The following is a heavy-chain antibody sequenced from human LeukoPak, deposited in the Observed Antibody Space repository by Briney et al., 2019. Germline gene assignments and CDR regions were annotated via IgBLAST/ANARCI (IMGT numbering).Heavy chain of an antibody. D-gene: IGHD3-22*01. V-gene: IGHV4-34*01. J-gene: IGHJ4*02. CDR3: ARSKDGSGFAAY. CDR2: INHSGST. Sequence: TSETLSLTCGVYGGSISGYYWSWIRQPPGKGLEWIGEINHSGSTNYNPSLKSRVTISVDTSKNQFSLKLSSVTAADTAMYYCARSKDGSGFAAYWGQGTQVTVSS. CDR1: GGSISGYY.